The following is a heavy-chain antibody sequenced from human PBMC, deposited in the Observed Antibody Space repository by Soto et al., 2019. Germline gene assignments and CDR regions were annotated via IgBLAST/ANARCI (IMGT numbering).Heavy chain of an antibody. CDR3: AGWGEHDAIV. V-gene: IGHV3-7*03. CDR1: GLRFSTYW. D-gene: IGHD7-27*01. CDR2: IDPDGRVG. Sequence: EGQLLGSGGGLVQPGGSLRLSCVASGLRFSTYWMNWVRQPPGMGLEWVANIDPDGRVGTYVDSVKGRFTTSRDNAMNSVYLQMNSLRADDTAMYFCAGWGEHDAIVWGQGILVTVS. J-gene: IGHJ4*02.